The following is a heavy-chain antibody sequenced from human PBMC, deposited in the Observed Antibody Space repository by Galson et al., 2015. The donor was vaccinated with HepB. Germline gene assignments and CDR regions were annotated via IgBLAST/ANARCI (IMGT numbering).Heavy chain of an antibody. Sequence: SLRLSCAASGFTFSTYGMHWVRQAPGKGLAWVAVISYEGTNKYYADSVEGRFTISRDNSKNTLYLQMNSLRAEDTAVYYCAKDGVTAAMFYYYYMDVWGKGTTVIVSS. CDR3: AKDGVTAAMFYYYYMDV. J-gene: IGHJ6*03. CDR2: ISYEGTNK. V-gene: IGHV3-30*18. CDR1: GFTFSTYG. D-gene: IGHD2-2*01.